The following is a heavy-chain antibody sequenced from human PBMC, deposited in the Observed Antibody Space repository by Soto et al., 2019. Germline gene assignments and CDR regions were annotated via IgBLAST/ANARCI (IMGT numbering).Heavy chain of an antibody. D-gene: IGHD2-15*01. Sequence: GGSLRLSCAASGFTVSGNYMSWVRQAPGKGLEWVSVIYSGGSTYYADSVKGRFTISRDNSKNTLYLQMNSLRAEDTAVYHCARGYCSGGSSYSALGYWGQGTPVTVSS. CDR2: IYSGGST. J-gene: IGHJ4*02. CDR3: ARGYCSGGSSYSALGY. V-gene: IGHV3-66*01. CDR1: GFTVSGNY.